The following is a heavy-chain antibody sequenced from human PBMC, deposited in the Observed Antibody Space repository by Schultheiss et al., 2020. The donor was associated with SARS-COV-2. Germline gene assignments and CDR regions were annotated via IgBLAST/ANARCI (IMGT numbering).Heavy chain of an antibody. V-gene: IGHV3-64*04. CDR2: ISSNGGST. CDR3: GTWRDGHSYLDY. CDR1: GFTFSSYA. D-gene: IGHD3-3*01. Sequence: GESLKISCSASGFTFSSYAMHWVRQAPGKGLEYVSAISSNGGSTYYADSVKGRFTISRDNSKNTFYLQMNSLRVEDTAMYYCGTWRDGHSYLDYWGQGTLVTVSS. J-gene: IGHJ4*02.